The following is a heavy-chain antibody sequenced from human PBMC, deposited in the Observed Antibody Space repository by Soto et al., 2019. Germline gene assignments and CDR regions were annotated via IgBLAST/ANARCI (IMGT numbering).Heavy chain of an antibody. V-gene: IGHV3-48*02. CDR1: GFTFSNYG. J-gene: IGHJ4*02. CDR2: ISDSGSTM. CDR3: APQGLGATGYLY. D-gene: IGHD1-26*01. Sequence: EVQLVESGGGLIQPGGSLRLFCAASGFTFSNYGMNWVRQAPGKGLEWVSYISDSGSTMYYQDSVKGRFTISRDNAKNSLFLQMNSLRDEDTAVYYCAPQGLGATGYLYWGQGTLVTVSS.